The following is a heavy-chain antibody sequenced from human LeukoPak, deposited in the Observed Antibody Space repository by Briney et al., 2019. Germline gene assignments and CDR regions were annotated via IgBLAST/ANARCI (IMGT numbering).Heavy chain of an antibody. CDR1: GYTFTSYG. V-gene: IGHV1-18*01. CDR2: ISAYNGNT. J-gene: IGHJ4*02. Sequence: ASVKVSCKASGYTFTSYGISWVRQAPGQGLEWTGWISAYNGNTNYAQKLQGRVTMTTDTSTSTAYMEPRSLRSDDTAVYYCARDHAGAFGPDYWGQGTLVTVSS. D-gene: IGHD3-3*01. CDR3: ARDHAGAFGPDY.